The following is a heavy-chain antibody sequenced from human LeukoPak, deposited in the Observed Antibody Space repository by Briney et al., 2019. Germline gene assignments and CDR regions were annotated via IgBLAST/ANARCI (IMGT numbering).Heavy chain of an antibody. J-gene: IGHJ3*02. CDR3: ARASIRYFDWLRAFDI. V-gene: IGHV3-7*03. Sequence: PGGSLRLSCAASGFTFSSYAMSWVRQAPGKGLEWVANIKQDGSEKYYVDSVKGRFTISRDNAKNSLYLQMNSLRAEDTAVYYCARASIRYFDWLRAFDIWGQGTMVTVSS. CDR1: GFTFSSYA. CDR2: IKQDGSEK. D-gene: IGHD3-9*01.